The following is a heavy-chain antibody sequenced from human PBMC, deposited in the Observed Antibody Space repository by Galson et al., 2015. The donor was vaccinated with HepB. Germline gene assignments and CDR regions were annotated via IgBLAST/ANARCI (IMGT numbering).Heavy chain of an antibody. CDR1: GYTFTSYW. V-gene: IGHV5-10-1*01. CDR2: IDPADSYT. D-gene: IGHD3-10*01. J-gene: IGHJ6*02. CDR3: ARHPKTMGSLDKYYYALDV. Sequence: QSGAEVKKPGESLKISCTGSGYTFTSYWISWVRQMPGKGLEWMGRIDPADSYTNYSPSFEGHVTISADPSISTAYVQWTSLKASDTAIFYCARHPKTMGSLDKYYYALDVWGQGTTVTVSS.